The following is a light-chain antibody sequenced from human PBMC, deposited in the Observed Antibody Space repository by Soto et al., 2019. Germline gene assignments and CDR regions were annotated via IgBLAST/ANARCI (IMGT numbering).Light chain of an antibody. CDR3: QQYNNWPLT. J-gene: IGKJ5*01. Sequence: EVVMGQSPATVSVSPREGATLSCRASQGIGDTLALYHHKPAQTPRLLIYGAYTRATGIPARFSGSGSGTEFTLTIASLQSEDFAVYWCQQYNNWPLTSGPGTRLEIK. CDR1: QGIGDT. CDR2: GAY. V-gene: IGKV3-15*01.